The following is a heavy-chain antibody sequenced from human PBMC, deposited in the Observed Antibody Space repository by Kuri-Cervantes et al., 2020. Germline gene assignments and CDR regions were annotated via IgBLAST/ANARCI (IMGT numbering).Heavy chain of an antibody. V-gene: IGHV1-2*04. CDR1: GYTFTGYY. CDR2: INPNSGGT. CDR3: ARMRTMVRLRREHYYYGMDV. Sequence: ASVKVSCKASGYTFTGYYMHWVRQAPGQGLEWMGWINPNSGGTNYAQKFQGWVTMTRDTSISTAYMELRSLRSDDTAVYYCARMRTMVRLRREHYYYGMDVWGQGTTVTVSS. J-gene: IGHJ6*02. D-gene: IGHD3-10*01.